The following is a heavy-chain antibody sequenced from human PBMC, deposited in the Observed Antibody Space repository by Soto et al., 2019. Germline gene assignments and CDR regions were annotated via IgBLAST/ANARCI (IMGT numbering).Heavy chain of an antibody. CDR2: ISYDGSNK. Sequence: QVQLVESGGGVVQPGRSLRLSCAASGFTFSSYAMHWVRQAPGKGLEWEAVISYDGSNKYYADSVKGRFTISRDNSKNTLYLQMNRLRAEDTAVYYCAREVNTVTEIPEYFQHWGQGTLVTVSS. J-gene: IGHJ1*01. CDR3: AREVNTVTEIPEYFQH. CDR1: GFTFSSYA. V-gene: IGHV3-30-3*01. D-gene: IGHD4-17*01.